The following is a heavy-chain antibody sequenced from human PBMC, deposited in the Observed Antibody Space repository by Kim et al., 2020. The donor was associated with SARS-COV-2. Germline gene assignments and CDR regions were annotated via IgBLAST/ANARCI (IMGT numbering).Heavy chain of an antibody. Sequence: SPSFHGQVTISADKSISTAYLQWSSLKASDTAMYYCAREGYSSSFVGMDVWGQGTTVTVSS. D-gene: IGHD6-13*01. J-gene: IGHJ6*02. V-gene: IGHV5-51*01. CDR3: AREGYSSSFVGMDV.